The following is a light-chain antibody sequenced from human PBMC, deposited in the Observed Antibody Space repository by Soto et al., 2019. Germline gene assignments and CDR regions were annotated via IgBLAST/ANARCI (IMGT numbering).Light chain of an antibody. J-gene: IGKJ4*01. CDR1: QGIGTY. CDR3: QQVNSHPLT. CDR2: AAS. V-gene: IGKV1-9*01. Sequence: DIQLTQSSSFLSASVGDRVTITCRASQGIGTYVAWYQQKPGTAPNPLIYAASTLQSGVPSRFSGSGSGTEFTLTISSLQPEDFATYYCQQVNSHPLTFGGGTKV.